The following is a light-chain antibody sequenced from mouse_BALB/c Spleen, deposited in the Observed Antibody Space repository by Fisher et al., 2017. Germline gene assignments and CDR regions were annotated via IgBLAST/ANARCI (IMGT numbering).Light chain of an antibody. V-gene: IGKV4-59*01. CDR3: QQYSGYPLT. CDR1: SSVSY. CDR2: DTS. Sequence: IVITQTPAIMSASPGEKVTMTCSASSSVSYMHWYQQKSGTSPKRWIYDTSKLASGVPARFSGSGSGTSYSLTISRMEAEDAATYYCQQYSGYPLTFGGGTKLEIK. J-gene: IGKJ2*01.